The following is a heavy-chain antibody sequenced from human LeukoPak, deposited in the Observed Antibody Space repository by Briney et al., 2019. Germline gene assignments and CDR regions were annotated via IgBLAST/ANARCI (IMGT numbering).Heavy chain of an antibody. V-gene: IGHV4-39*01. CDR3: ARLMDYYYSYMDV. J-gene: IGHJ6*03. CDR1: GDSITGSSNY. CDR2: ISYSGST. Sequence: SETLSLTCTVSGDSITGSSNYWAWIRQPPGKGLEWIGSISYSGSTYYNPSLKSRVTISVDTSKNQFSLKLSSVTAADTAVYYCARLMDYYYSYMDVWGKGTTVTLSS. D-gene: IGHD3-10*01.